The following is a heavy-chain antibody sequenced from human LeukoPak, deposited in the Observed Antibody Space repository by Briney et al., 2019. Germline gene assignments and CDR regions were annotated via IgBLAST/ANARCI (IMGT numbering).Heavy chain of an antibody. CDR3: ARGATATSKARPFDY. D-gene: IGHD1-26*01. Sequence: ASVRVSCKASGYTFTSYGISWVRQAPGQGLEWMGWISAYNGNTNYAQKLQGRVTMTTDTSTSTAYMELRSLRSDDTAVYYCARGATATSKARPFDYWGQGTLVTVSS. CDR1: GYTFTSYG. J-gene: IGHJ4*02. CDR2: ISAYNGNT. V-gene: IGHV1-18*01.